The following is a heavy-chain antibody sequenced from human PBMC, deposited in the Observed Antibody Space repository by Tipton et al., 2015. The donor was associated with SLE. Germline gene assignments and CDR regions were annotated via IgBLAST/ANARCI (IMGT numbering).Heavy chain of an antibody. D-gene: IGHD3-22*01. CDR2: IYHTGST. J-gene: IGHJ4*02. V-gene: IGHV4-4*02. Sequence: TLSLTCAVSGGSISHDYWWSWVRQAPGKGLEWIGEIYHTGSTKYNPSLKSRVTISVDKSNNQFSLNLKYVTAADTAVYYCARDEYRYDTTGYHLLGHFDFWGQGTLVTVSS. CDR3: ARDEYRYDTTGYHLLGHFDF. CDR1: GGSISHDYW.